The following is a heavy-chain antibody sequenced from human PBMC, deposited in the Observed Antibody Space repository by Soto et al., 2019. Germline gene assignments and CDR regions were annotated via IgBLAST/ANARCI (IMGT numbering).Heavy chain of an antibody. Sequence: TLSLTCTVSGGSISSGGYYWSWIRQHPGKGLEWIGYIYYSGSTYYNPSLKSRVTISVDTSKNQFSLKLSSVTAADTAVYYCARDQAGFGELLLSGDAFDIWGQGTMVTVSS. CDR1: GGSISSGGYY. V-gene: IGHV4-31*03. CDR3: ARDQAGFGELLLSGDAFDI. CDR2: IYYSGST. D-gene: IGHD3-10*01. J-gene: IGHJ3*02.